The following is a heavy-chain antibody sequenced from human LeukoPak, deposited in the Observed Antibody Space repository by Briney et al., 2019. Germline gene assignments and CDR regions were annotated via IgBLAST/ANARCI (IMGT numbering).Heavy chain of an antibody. CDR1: GGSISSSNW. D-gene: IGHD3-22*01. Sequence: SGTLSLTCAVSGGSISSSNWWSWGRQPPGKGLEWIGEIYHSGSTNYNPSLKSRVTISVDKSKKQFSLKLSSVTAADTAVYYCAREDYDDAGAWYFDLWGRGTLVTVSS. CDR2: IYHSGST. J-gene: IGHJ2*01. CDR3: AREDYDDAGAWYFDL. V-gene: IGHV4-4*02.